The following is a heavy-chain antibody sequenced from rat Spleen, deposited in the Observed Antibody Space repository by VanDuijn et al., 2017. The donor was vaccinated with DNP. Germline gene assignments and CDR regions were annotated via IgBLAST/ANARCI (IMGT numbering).Heavy chain of an antibody. J-gene: IGHJ3*01. D-gene: IGHD1-12*02. V-gene: IGHV5-25*01. CDR2: ISTGGGNT. CDR3: ARHDGSTDWFAY. CDR1: GFTFSKYY. Sequence: EVQLVESGGGLVQPGRSMRLSCAASGFTFSKYYMAWVRQAPTKGLEWVASISTGGGNTYYRDSVKGRFTISRDNTKSTLYLQMDSLRSEDTVTYYCARHDGSTDWFAYWGQGTLVTVSS.